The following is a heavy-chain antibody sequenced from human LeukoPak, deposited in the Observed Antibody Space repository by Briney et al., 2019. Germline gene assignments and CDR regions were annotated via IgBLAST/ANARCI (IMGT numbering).Heavy chain of an antibody. CDR3: ARGPYYAAGSFDY. D-gene: IGHD3-10*01. CDR1: GFSFSSNW. J-gene: IGHJ4*02. V-gene: IGHV3-74*01. CDR2: ISIDGGDT. Sequence: PGGSLRLSCAASGFSFSSNWMHWVRHAPGKGLVCVSRISIDGGDTVYADSVKGRFTVSRDNAKDTLYLQMNSLRVEDTAVYYCARGPYYAAGSFDYWGQGTLVTVSS.